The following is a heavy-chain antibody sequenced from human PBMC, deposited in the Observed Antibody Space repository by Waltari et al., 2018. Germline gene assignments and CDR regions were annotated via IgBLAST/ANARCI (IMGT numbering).Heavy chain of an antibody. D-gene: IGHD2-8*01. V-gene: IGHV1-69-2*01. CDR1: GYTFTDYY. CDR3: ATGYCTNGVCSATKPHGDY. Sequence: EVQLVQSGAEVKKPGATVKISCKASGYTFTDYYMHWVQQAPGQGLEWMGRVDPEDGETIYAEKFQGRVTITADTSTDTAYMELSSLRSEDTAVYYCATGYCTNGVCSATKPHGDYWGQGTLVTVSS. CDR2: VDPEDGET. J-gene: IGHJ4*02.